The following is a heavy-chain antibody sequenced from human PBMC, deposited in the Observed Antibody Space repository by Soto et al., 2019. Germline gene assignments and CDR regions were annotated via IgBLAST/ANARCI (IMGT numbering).Heavy chain of an antibody. D-gene: IGHD3-22*01. CDR2: IYYSGST. Sequence: SETLSLTCTVSGGSISSYYWSWIRQPPGKGLEWIGYIYYSGSTNYNPSLKSRVTISVDTSKNQFSLKLSSVTAADTAVYYCARAHDSSGYYPFYYWGQGTLVTVSS. V-gene: IGHV4-59*01. CDR1: GGSISSYY. CDR3: ARAHDSSGYYPFYY. J-gene: IGHJ4*02.